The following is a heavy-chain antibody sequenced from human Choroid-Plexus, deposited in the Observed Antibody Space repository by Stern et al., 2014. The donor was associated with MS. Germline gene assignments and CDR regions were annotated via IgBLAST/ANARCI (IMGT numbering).Heavy chain of an antibody. Sequence: QVQLVQSGGGVVQPGRPLRLSCVASGFTFGSCAMHWVRQAPGKGLEWVGGVSHDGSYKYYADAEKGRFTMSRDNSQNSLYMQMSSLRPEDTAVYYCAKDRQYLTYFFDHWGQGSLVTVSS. V-gene: IGHV3-30*18. CDR1: GFTFGSCA. J-gene: IGHJ5*02. CDR3: AKDRQYLTYFFDH. D-gene: IGHD2/OR15-2a*01. CDR2: VSHDGSYK.